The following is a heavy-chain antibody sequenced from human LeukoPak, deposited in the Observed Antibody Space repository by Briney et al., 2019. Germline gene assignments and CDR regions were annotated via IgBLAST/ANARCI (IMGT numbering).Heavy chain of an antibody. CDR2: ISWNSGSI. D-gene: IGHD1-26*01. J-gene: IGHJ4*02. Sequence: GGFLRLSCAASGCTFDYYAMHWVRQAPGKGLEWVSGISWNSGSIGYADSVKGRFTISRDNAKNSLYLQMNSLRAEDTALYYCAKDMTPGIVGATNYWGQGTLVSVSS. V-gene: IGHV3-9*01. CDR3: AKDMTPGIVGATNY. CDR1: GCTFDYYA.